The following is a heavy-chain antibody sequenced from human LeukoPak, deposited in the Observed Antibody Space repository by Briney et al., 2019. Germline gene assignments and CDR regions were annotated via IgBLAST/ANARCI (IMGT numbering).Heavy chain of an antibody. CDR3: ARSRGGSY. D-gene: IGHD1-26*01. CDR2: IKEDGSEK. J-gene: IGHJ4*02. CDR1: GFIFSDYW. V-gene: IGHV3-7*01. Sequence: PGGSLRLSCAASGFIFSDYWMTWVRQAPGKGLERVANIKEDGSEKNYVDSVKGRFTISRDNAKNSLYLQMNSLRAEDTAVYYCARSRGGSYWGQGTLVTVSS.